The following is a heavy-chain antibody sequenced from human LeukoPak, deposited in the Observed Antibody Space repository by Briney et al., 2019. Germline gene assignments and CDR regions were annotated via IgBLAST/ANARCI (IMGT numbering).Heavy chain of an antibody. D-gene: IGHD2-2*01. CDR3: AREYVVPAANDAFDI. Sequence: GGSLRLSCAASGFTFDDYGMSWVRQAPGKGLEWVSGIDRNGDSTGYADSVEGRFTISRDNAKNSLYLQMNSLRAEDAAVYYCAREYVVPAANDAFDIWGQGTMVTVSS. CDR1: GFTFDDYG. J-gene: IGHJ3*02. V-gene: IGHV3-20*04. CDR2: IDRNGDST.